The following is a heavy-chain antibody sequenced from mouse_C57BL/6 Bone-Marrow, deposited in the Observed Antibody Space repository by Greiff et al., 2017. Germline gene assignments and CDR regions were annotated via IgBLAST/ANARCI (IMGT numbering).Heavy chain of an antibody. D-gene: IGHD2-5*01. CDR2: INPSNGGT. J-gene: IGHJ4*01. CDR3: ARYSNYVDYAMGY. V-gene: IGHV1-53*01. CDR1: GYTFPSYW. Sequence: VQLQQPGTELVKPGASVKLSCKASGYTFPSYWMHWVKQRPGQGLEWIGNINPSNGGTNYNEKFKSKATLTVDKSSSTAYMQLSILTSEDSAVYYCARYSNYVDYAMGYWGQGTSVTVSS.